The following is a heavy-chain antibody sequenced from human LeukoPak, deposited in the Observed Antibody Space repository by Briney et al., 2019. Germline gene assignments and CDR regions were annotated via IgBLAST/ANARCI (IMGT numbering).Heavy chain of an antibody. Sequence: GRSLRLSCAASGFTFDDYAMHWVRQAPGKGLEWVSSISWNSVAISYADSVKGRFTISRDNAKNSLYLQMNSLRADDTALYYCAKESSGWYGVDYWGQGTLVTVYS. D-gene: IGHD6-19*01. CDR2: ISWNSVAI. J-gene: IGHJ4*02. V-gene: IGHV3-9*01. CDR1: GFTFDDYA. CDR3: AKESSGWYGVDY.